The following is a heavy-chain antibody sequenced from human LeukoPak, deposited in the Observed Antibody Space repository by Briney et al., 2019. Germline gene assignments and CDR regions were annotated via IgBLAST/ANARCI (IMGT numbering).Heavy chain of an antibody. CDR2: INHSGST. CDR3: ARDQVVMITFGGVIEQRYYGMDV. CDR1: GGSFSDYY. D-gene: IGHD3-16*02. V-gene: IGHV4-34*01. J-gene: IGHJ6*02. Sequence: SETLSLTCAVYGGSFSDYYWSWIRQPPGKGLEWIGEINHSGSTNYNPSLKSRVIISVDTSKNQFSLKLSSVTAADTAVYYCARDQVVMITFGGVIEQRYYGMDVRGQGTTVTVSS.